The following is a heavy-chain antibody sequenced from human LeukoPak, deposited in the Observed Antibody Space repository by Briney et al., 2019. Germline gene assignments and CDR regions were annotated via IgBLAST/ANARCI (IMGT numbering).Heavy chain of an antibody. CDR3: AKARSGYDRGYYYYGMDV. D-gene: IGHD5-12*01. CDR1: GFTFSSYG. J-gene: IGHJ6*02. Sequence: GRSLRLSCAASGFTFSSYGMHWVRQAPGKGLEWVAVISYDGSNKYYADSVKGRFTISRDNSKNTLYLQMNSLRVEDTAVYYCAKARSGYDRGYYYYGMDVWGQGTTVTVSS. V-gene: IGHV3-30*18. CDR2: ISYDGSNK.